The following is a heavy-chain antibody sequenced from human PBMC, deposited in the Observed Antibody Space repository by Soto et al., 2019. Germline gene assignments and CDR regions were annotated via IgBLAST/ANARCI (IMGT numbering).Heavy chain of an antibody. V-gene: IGHV3-30*03. Sequence: GGSLRLSCAASGFTFSSYGIHWVRQAPGKGLEWVAVISYDGSNKYYADSVKGRFTISRDNSKNTLYLQMNSLRAEDTAVYYCATTGLTGTHDYWGQGTLVTVSS. CDR2: ISYDGSNK. CDR1: GFTFSSYG. J-gene: IGHJ4*02. D-gene: IGHD1-20*01. CDR3: ATTGLTGTHDY.